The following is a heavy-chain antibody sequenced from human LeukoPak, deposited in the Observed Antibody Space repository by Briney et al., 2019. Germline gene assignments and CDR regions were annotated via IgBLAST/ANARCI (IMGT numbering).Heavy chain of an antibody. J-gene: IGHJ4*02. CDR2: ISAYNGNT. D-gene: IGHD6-13*01. V-gene: IGHV1-18*01. Sequence: ASVKVSCKASGYTFTSYGISWVRQAPGQGLEWMGWISAYNGNTNYAQKLQGRVTMTTDTSTSTAYMELRSLRSDDTAVYYCARSPSTSIAAAGTLDYWGQGTLVTVSS. CDR3: ARSPSTSIAAAGTLDY. CDR1: GYTFTSYG.